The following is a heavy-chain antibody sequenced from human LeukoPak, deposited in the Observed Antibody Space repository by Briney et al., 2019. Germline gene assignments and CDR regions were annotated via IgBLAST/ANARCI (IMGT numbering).Heavy chain of an antibody. D-gene: IGHD3-10*01. Sequence: SETLSLTCAVSGDSISTYYWSWIRQPPGKGLEWIGYISNSGSTNYNPSLKTRVTISVDTSKNQFSLKLSSVTAADTAVYYCARHLKVRNHGPGSPYNLDFWGQGTLVTVSP. V-gene: IGHV4-59*08. CDR2: ISNSGST. CDR1: GDSISTYY. CDR3: ARHLKVRNHGPGSPYNLDF. J-gene: IGHJ4*02.